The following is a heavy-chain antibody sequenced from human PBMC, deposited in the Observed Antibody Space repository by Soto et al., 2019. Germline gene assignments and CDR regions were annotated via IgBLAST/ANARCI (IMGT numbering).Heavy chain of an antibody. Sequence: HPGGSLRLSCAASGFTFGDYAMHWVRQAPGKGLEWVSGISWNSGSIGYADSVKGRFTISRDNAKNSLYLQMNSLRAEDTALYYCAKDITYSSSPEFDYWGQGTLVTVSS. V-gene: IGHV3-9*01. CDR1: GFTFGDYA. J-gene: IGHJ4*02. D-gene: IGHD6-13*01. CDR2: ISWNSGSI. CDR3: AKDITYSSSPEFDY.